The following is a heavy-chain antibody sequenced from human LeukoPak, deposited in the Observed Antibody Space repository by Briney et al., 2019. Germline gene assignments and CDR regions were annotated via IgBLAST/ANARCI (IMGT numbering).Heavy chain of an antibody. Sequence: SGGSLRLSCAASGFTFSSYRMNWVRQAPGKGLEWVSYISSSGSTIYYADSVKGRFTISRDNAKNSLYLQMNSLRAEDTAVYYCAKFVVVPAAISDYWGQGTLVTVSS. V-gene: IGHV3-48*04. D-gene: IGHD2-2*01. J-gene: IGHJ4*02. CDR3: AKFVVVPAAISDY. CDR1: GFTFSSYR. CDR2: ISSSGSTI.